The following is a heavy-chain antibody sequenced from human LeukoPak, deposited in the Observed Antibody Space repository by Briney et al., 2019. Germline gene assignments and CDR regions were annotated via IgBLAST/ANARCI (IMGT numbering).Heavy chain of an antibody. CDR1: GGSISSGTYY. V-gene: IGHV4-31*03. J-gene: IGHJ3*02. D-gene: IGHD1-26*01. CDR2: IYYSGNT. CDR3: ARHIEGGPLKAFDI. Sequence: SGTLSLTCTVSGGSISSGTYYWSWIRQHPGKGLEWIGCIYYSGNTYYNPSLKSRLTISVDTSKNQFSLKLSSMTAADTAVYYCARHIEGGPLKAFDIWGQGTTVTVSS.